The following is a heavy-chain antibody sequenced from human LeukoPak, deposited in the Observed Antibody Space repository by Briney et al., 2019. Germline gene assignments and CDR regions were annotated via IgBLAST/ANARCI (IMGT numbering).Heavy chain of an antibody. CDR2: ISKGSGYI. CDR1: GFTFSTFS. J-gene: IGHJ4*02. V-gene: IGHV3-21*01. Sequence: GGSLRLSCAASGFTFSTFSMNWVRQAPGKGLEWVSSISKGSGYIYYADSVKGRFTLSRDNAKNSLYLQMNSLRAEDTAIYYCTKDWGTTGPYDYWGQGTLVTVSS. D-gene: IGHD2-2*01. CDR3: TKDWGTTGPYDY.